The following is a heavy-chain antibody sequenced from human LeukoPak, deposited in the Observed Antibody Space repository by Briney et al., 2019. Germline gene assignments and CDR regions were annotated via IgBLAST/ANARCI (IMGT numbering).Heavy chain of an antibody. CDR2: IYTSGST. D-gene: IGHD6-6*01. CDR1: GGSISSGSYY. J-gene: IGHJ4*02. CDR3: ARAEWLYSSSFDY. Sequence: MASETLSLTCTVSGGSISSGSYYWRWIRQPAGKGLEWIGRIYTSGSTNYNPSLKRRVTISVDTSKNQFSLKLSSVAAADTAVYYCARAEWLYSSSFDYWGQGTLVTVSS. V-gene: IGHV4-61*02.